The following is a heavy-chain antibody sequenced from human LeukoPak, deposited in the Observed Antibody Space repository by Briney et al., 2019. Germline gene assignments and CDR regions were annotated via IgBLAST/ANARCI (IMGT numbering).Heavy chain of an antibody. CDR1: GGSISSYY. CDR2: IYYSGST. D-gene: IGHD2-15*01. J-gene: IGHJ2*01. V-gene: IGHV4-59*08. Sequence: PSETLSLTCTVSGGSISSYYWSWIRQPPGKGLEWIGYIYYSGSTNYNPSLKSRVTISVDTSKNQFSLKLSSVTAADTAVYYCARHSTSNLCGGSCKYCYWYFDLWGRGTLVTVSS. CDR3: ARHSTSNLCGGSCKYCYWYFDL.